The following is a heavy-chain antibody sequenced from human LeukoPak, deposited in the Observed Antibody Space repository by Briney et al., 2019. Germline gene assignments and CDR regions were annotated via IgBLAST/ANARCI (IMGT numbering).Heavy chain of an antibody. CDR3: ARGAVPYSSGWYSANFDY. CDR2: ISSSSYI. CDR1: GFTFSSYS. V-gene: IGHV3-21*01. Sequence: GGSLRLSCAASGFTFSSYSMNWVRQAPGKGLEWVSSISSSSYIYYADSVKGRFTISRDNAKNSLYLQMNSLRAEDTAVYYCARGAVPYSSGWYSANFDYWGQGTLVTVSS. J-gene: IGHJ4*02. D-gene: IGHD6-19*01.